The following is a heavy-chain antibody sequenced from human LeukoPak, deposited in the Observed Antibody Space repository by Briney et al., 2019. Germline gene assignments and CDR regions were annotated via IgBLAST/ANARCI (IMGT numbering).Heavy chain of an antibody. CDR3: ARVGSGWGEIDY. Sequence: SETLSLTCAVYGGSFSGYYWSWIRQPPGKGLEWIGEINHSGSTNYNLSLKSRVTISVDTSKNQFSLKLSSVTTADTAIYYCARVGSGWGEIDYWGQGTLVAVSS. J-gene: IGHJ4*02. D-gene: IGHD6-19*01. CDR2: INHSGST. V-gene: IGHV4-34*01. CDR1: GGSFSGYY.